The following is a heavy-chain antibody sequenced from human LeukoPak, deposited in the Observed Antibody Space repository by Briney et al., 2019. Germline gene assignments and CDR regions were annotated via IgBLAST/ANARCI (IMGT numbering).Heavy chain of an antibody. CDR1: GFTFSTYA. Sequence: PGGSLRLSCAASGFTFSTYAMSWFRQAPGKGLEWFSSISGSDSSTYYAHSVKGRFSISRDNSKNTLYLQMNSLRADDTALYYCAKDLRGYSSALWGRGTLVTVSS. J-gene: IGHJ4*02. V-gene: IGHV3-23*01. CDR2: ISGSDSST. D-gene: IGHD5-12*01. CDR3: AKDLRGYSSAL.